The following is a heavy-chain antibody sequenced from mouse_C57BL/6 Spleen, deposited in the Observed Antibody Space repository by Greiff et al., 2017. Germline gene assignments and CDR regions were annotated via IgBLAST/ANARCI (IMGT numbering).Heavy chain of an antibody. Sequence: VQVVESGPGLVQPSQSLSITCTVSGFSLTSYGVHWVRQSPGKGLEWLGVIWSGGSTDYNAAFISRLSISKDNSKSQVFFKMNSLQADDTAIYYCAREGDYYGSRWYFDVWGTGTTVTVSS. CDR1: GFSLTSYG. CDR3: AREGDYYGSRWYFDV. J-gene: IGHJ1*03. D-gene: IGHD1-1*01. CDR2: IWSGGST. V-gene: IGHV2-2*01.